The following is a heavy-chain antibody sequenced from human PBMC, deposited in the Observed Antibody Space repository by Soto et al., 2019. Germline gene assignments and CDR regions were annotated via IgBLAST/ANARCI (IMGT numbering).Heavy chain of an antibody. CDR2: IYYSGST. J-gene: IGHJ4*02. Sequence: SETLSLTCTVSGGSISGSSYYWGWIRQPPGKGLEWIGSIYYSGSTYYNPSLKSRVTISVDTSKNQFSLKLSSVTAADTAVYYCARRGYGDYSDYWGQGTLVTVSS. D-gene: IGHD4-17*01. CDR1: GGSISGSSYY. CDR3: ARRGYGDYSDY. V-gene: IGHV4-39*01.